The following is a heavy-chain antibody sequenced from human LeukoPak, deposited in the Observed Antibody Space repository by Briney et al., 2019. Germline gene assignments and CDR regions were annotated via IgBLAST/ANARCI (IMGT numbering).Heavy chain of an antibody. CDR3: AREGSSYAPSAPFFFDF. V-gene: IGHV3-48*03. CDR1: TFALSSYE. J-gene: IGHJ4*02. CDR2: ISRSGSTI. Sequence: TGGSLRLSCSASTFALSSYEMNWVRQAPGKGLEWVSYISRSGSTIYYADSVKGRFTISRDNAGDSLFLQMNSLRAEDTAVYYCAREGSSYAPSAPFFFDFWGQGTLVTVSS. D-gene: IGHD3-10*01.